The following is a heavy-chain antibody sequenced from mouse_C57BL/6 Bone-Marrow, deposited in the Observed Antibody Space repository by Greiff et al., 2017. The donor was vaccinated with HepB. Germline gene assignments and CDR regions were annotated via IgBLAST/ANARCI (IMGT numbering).Heavy chain of an antibody. J-gene: IGHJ1*03. CDR2: INPNNGGT. D-gene: IGHD1-1*01. CDR3: ARNPLYYGSRTYWYFDV. CDR1: GYTFTDYY. Sequence: EVQLQQSGPELVKPGASVKISCKASGYTFTDYYMNWVKQSHGKSLEWIGDINPNNGGTSYNQKFKGKATLTVDKSSSTAYMELRSLTSDDSAVYYCARNPLYYGSRTYWYFDVWGTGTTVTVSS. V-gene: IGHV1-26*01.